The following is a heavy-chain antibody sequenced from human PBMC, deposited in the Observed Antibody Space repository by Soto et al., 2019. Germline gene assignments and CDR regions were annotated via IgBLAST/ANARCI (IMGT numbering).Heavy chain of an antibody. CDR3: AKDLSWGQSDY. CDR1: GFTFNKFW. D-gene: IGHD3-16*01. Sequence: GGSLRLSCAASGFTFNKFWMTWVRQAPGKGLEWVANINLDGSETSYVDSVKGRFTVSRDNARTTLFLQMNGLRAEDTALYYCAKDLSWGQSDYWGRGTLVTVSS. V-gene: IGHV3-7*04. J-gene: IGHJ4*02. CDR2: INLDGSET.